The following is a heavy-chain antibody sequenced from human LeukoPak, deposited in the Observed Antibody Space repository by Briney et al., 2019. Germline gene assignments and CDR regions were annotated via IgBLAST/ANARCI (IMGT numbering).Heavy chain of an antibody. CDR2: VSDSGST. V-gene: IGHV4-59*01. Sequence: TPSDTLSLTCAVSGDSINSNYWWTWIRQPPGKGLEYIGYVSDSGSTNYNPSLKSRVTISVDTSKNQFSLKLTSVTAADTAVYYCARDILRNDGYNYDSWGQGTLVTVSS. J-gene: IGHJ5*01. CDR1: GDSINSNY. D-gene: IGHD5-24*01. CDR3: ARDILRNDGYNYDS.